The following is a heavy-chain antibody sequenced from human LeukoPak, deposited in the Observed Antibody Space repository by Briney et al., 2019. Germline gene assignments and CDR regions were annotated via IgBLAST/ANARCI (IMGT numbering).Heavy chain of an antibody. CDR3: ARDVDYYDSSGYYYDFDY. CDR1: GYTFTSYY. D-gene: IGHD3-22*01. V-gene: IGHV1-46*01. J-gene: IGHJ4*02. CDR2: INPSGGGT. Sequence: ASVKVSCKASGYTFTSYYIYWVRQAPGQGLEWMGIINPSGGGTTYAQTFLGRISMTRDKSISTAYMELSRLRSDDTAVYYCARDVDYYDSSGYYYDFDYWGQGTLVTVSS.